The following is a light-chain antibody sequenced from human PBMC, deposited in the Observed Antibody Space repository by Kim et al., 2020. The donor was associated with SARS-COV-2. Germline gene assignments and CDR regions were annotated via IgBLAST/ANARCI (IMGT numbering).Light chain of an antibody. Sequence: SPGERATLSCRASQSISSYLAWYQQKPGQAPRLLIYDASNRATGIPARFSGSGSGTDFTLTISSLEPEDFAVYYCQQRSNRPPYSFGRGTKVDIK. V-gene: IGKV3-11*01. CDR2: DAS. CDR1: QSISSY. J-gene: IGKJ2*03. CDR3: QQRSNRPPYS.